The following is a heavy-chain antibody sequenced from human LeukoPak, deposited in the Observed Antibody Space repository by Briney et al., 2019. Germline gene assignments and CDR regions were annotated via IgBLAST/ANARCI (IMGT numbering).Heavy chain of an antibody. V-gene: IGHV4-30-4*02. CDR1: GGSISRSDHY. D-gene: IGHD6-19*01. J-gene: IGHJ4*02. CDR3: ARMAGYSSGWYYFDY. CDR2: IYYNGIT. Sequence: SETLSLTCSVSGGSISRSDHYWSWIRQPPGKGLEWIGNIYYNGITYYNPSLKSRVTMSVDTSQNQFSLKLSSVTAADTAVYYCARMAGYSSGWYYFDYWGQGTLVTVSS.